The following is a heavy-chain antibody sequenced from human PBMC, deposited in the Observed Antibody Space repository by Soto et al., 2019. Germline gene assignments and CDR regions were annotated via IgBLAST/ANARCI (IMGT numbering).Heavy chain of an antibody. CDR1: GYTFTSYY. V-gene: IGHV1-46*01. Sequence: ASVKVSCKASGYTFTSYYMHWVRQAPGQGLEWMGIINPSGGSTSYAQKFQGRVTMTRDTSTSTVYMELSSLRSEDTAVYYCARDYNVLMVYAIEGYFGYGMDVWGQGTTVTVSS. CDR2: INPSGGST. J-gene: IGHJ6*02. D-gene: IGHD2-8*01. CDR3: ARDYNVLMVYAIEGYFGYGMDV.